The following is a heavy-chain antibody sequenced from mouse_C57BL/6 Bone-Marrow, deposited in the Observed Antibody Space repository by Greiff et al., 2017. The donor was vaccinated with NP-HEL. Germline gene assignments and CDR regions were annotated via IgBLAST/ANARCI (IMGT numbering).Heavy chain of an antibody. CDR1: GFNINNTY. V-gene: IGHV14-3*01. CDR2: IDPANGNT. D-gene: IGHD1-1*01. CDR3: VRRYYGSRYCYFEV. J-gene: IGHJ1*03. Sequence: VQLQQSVAELVRPGASVKLSCTASGFNINNTYMHWVKQRPEQGLEWIGRIDPANGNTKYAPKFQGKATITADTSSNTAYLQLSSLTSEDTAIYYCVRRYYGSRYCYFEVWGTGTTVTVSS.